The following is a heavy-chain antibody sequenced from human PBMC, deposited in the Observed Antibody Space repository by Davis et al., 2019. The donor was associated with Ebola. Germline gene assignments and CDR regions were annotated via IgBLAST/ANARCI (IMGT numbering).Heavy chain of an antibody. J-gene: IGHJ6*02. D-gene: IGHD5-18*01. CDR3: ARGWLRGGMDV. V-gene: IGHV6-1*01. CDR1: GDSVSSAG. CDR2: TYYKSKWYH. Sequence: HSQTLSLTCAISGDSVSSAGWNWIRQSPSRGLEWLGRTYYKSKWYHDYAVSVKSRISINADTSKNQFSLQLTSVTPEDTALYYCARGWLRGGMDVWGEGTTVTV.